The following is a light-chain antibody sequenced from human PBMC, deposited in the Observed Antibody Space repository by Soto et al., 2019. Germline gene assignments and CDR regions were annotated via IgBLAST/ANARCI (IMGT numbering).Light chain of an antibody. V-gene: IGKV1-33*01. CDR1: EDMSKS. CDR2: DAS. CDR3: QQYNNLPYT. Sequence: DIQMTQSPSSLSASLGDRVTITCQASEDMSKSLHWYQQSPGKAPKLLIYDASHLVVGVPSRFGGSGSRTFFTLTISSRHAEDIATYYCQQYNNLPYTFGQGTKLDIK. J-gene: IGKJ2*01.